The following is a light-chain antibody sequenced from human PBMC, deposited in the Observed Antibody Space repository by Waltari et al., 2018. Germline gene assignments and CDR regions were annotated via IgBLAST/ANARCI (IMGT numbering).Light chain of an antibody. CDR3: QVWDANTDPGV. CDR2: YDN. CDR1: NIESKS. J-gene: IGLJ1*01. Sequence: SYVLTQPPSVSVAPGETARITCWGNNIESKSVHWYRQRPGQAPVVVISYDNDRAAGIPERCFGSNSGNTATLTISRVEAGDEADYYCQVWDANTDPGVFGTGTEVTVL. V-gene: IGLV3-21*01.